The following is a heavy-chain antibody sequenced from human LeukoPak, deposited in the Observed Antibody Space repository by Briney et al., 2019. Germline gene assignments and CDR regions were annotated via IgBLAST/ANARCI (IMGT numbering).Heavy chain of an antibody. D-gene: IGHD3-16*01. J-gene: IGHJ4*02. CDR3: ARGIRGAADY. V-gene: IGHV4-59*01. CDR2: IHNSGST. CDR1: YDSISSYY. Sequence: PSETLSLTCTVAYDSISSYYWSWIRHPPRKGLEWIGYIHNSGSTTYNPSLKSRLAMSLDTSKNQFSLNLNSVTAADTAVYYCARGIRGAADYWGQGTVVTVSS.